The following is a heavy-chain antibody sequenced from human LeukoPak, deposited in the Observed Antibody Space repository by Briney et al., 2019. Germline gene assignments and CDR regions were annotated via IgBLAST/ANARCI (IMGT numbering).Heavy chain of an antibody. J-gene: IGHJ6*02. V-gene: IGHV3-21*01. D-gene: IGHD2-2*01. Sequence: GGSLRLSCAASGFSFGSYDMNCVRQAPGKGLEWVSSITTSSSYIYYADSVKGRFTVSRDNAKNSLYLQMNSLRAEDTAVYYCASHIVVVTAIRYYAMDVWGQGTTVTVSS. CDR1: GFSFGSYD. CDR2: ITTSSSYI. CDR3: ASHIVVVTAIRYYAMDV.